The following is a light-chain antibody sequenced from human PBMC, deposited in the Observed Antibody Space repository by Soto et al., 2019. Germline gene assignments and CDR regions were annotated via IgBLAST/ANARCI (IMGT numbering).Light chain of an antibody. V-gene: IGKV3-20*01. CDR3: EQYCRSPFT. CDR2: GAS. J-gene: IGKJ3*01. CDR1: QSVSSNN. Sequence: EIVLTQSPGTLSLSPGERATLSCRASQSVSSNNLAWYQQRPGKAPRVVIYGASTRATGIPDRFSGSGSGKDFTLNISRLEPEDFAVSYCEQYCRSPFTFGPGTKVDIK.